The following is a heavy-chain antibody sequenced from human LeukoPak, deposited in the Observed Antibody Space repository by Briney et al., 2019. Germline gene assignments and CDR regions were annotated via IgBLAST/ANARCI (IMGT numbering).Heavy chain of an antibody. CDR1: GGSISSSSYY. CDR2: IYYSGST. CDR3: ARLAPYDSSGYYYVAEYFQH. D-gene: IGHD3-22*01. J-gene: IGHJ1*01. Sequence: SETLSLTCTVSGGSISSSSYYWGWIRQPPGKGLEWIGSIYYSGSTYYNPSLKSRVTISVDTSKNQFSLKLSSVTAADTAVYYCARLAPYDSSGYYYVAEYFQHWGRGTLVTVSS. V-gene: IGHV4-39*01.